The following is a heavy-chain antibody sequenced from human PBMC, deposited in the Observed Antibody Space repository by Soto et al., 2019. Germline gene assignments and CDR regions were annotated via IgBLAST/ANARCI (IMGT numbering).Heavy chain of an antibody. CDR1: GYTFTSYG. CDR3: ARVKEDSGWYELGWFDS. J-gene: IGHJ5*01. D-gene: IGHD6-19*01. CDR2: ISAYNGNT. V-gene: IGHV1-18*01. Sequence: GASVKVSCKASGYTFTSYGISWVRQAPVQGLEWMGWISAYNGNTNYAQKLQGRVTMTTDTSTITAYMELRSLRSDDTAVYYCARVKEDSGWYELGWFDSWGQGTLVTVSS.